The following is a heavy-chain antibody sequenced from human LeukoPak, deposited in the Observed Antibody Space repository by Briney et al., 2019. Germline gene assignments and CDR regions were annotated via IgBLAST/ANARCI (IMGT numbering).Heavy chain of an antibody. CDR3: AGGHNTATSGTRAFDI. Sequence: GGSLRLSCAASEFIVSSNYMNWVRQAPGKGLEWVSVIYSGGGIYYADSVKGRFTISRDISKNMLYLQMNSLRADDTAVYYCAGGHNTATSGTRAFDIWGQGTMVTVSS. D-gene: IGHD5-18*01. CDR2: IYSGGGI. V-gene: IGHV3-53*01. CDR1: EFIVSSNY. J-gene: IGHJ3*02.